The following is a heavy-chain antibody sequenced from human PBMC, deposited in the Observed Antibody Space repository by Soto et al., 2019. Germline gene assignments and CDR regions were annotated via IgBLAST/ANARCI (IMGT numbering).Heavy chain of an antibody. J-gene: IGHJ6*03. D-gene: IGHD6-19*01. CDR1: FTSYD. CDR3: ARGPGSSDVRFSYYYMDV. Sequence: QVQLVQSGAEVKKPGASVKVSCTFTSYDINWVRQATGQRLEWMAWMNPNSGNTRYAQKFPGRVTMARTTSIFTASMELSRLRSEETAVYYWARGPGSSDVRFSYYYMDVCAEGNTVAVSS. CDR2: MNPNSGNT. V-gene: IGHV1-8*01.